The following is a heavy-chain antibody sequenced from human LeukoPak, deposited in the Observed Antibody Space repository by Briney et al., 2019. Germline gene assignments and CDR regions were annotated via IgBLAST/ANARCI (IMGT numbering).Heavy chain of an antibody. CDR1: GFTFSSYE. Sequence: PGGSLRLSCAASGFTFSSYEMNWVRQAPGKGVEWVSYISSSGSTIYYADSVKGRFTISRDNAKNSLYLQMNSLRAEDTAVYYCARRDYSLYYFDYWGQGTLVTVSS. CDR3: ARRDYSLYYFDY. CDR2: ISSSGSTI. D-gene: IGHD4-11*01. J-gene: IGHJ4*02. V-gene: IGHV3-48*03.